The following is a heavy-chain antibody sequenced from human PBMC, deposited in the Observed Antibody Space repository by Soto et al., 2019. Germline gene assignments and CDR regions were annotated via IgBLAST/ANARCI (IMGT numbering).Heavy chain of an antibody. D-gene: IGHD6-13*01. V-gene: IGHV1-18*04. J-gene: IGHJ5*02. Sequence: GASVKVSCKASGYTFTDYYIQWVRQAPGQGLEWMGWISAYNGNTNYAQKLQGRVTMTTDTSTSTAYMELRSLRSDVTAVYYCARDVAAAGTRWFDPWGQGTLVTVSS. CDR1: GYTFTDYY. CDR3: ARDVAAAGTRWFDP. CDR2: ISAYNGNT.